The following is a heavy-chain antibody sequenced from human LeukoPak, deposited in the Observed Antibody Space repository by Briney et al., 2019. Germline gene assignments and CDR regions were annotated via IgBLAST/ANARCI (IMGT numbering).Heavy chain of an antibody. V-gene: IGHV5-51*01. J-gene: IGHJ4*02. Sequence: YPGDSDTRYSPSFQGQVTISADKSISTAYLQWSSLKASDTAMYYCARHDEVRGVILLDYWGQGTLVTVSS. CDR2: YPGDSDT. D-gene: IGHD3-10*01. CDR3: ARHDEVRGVILLDY.